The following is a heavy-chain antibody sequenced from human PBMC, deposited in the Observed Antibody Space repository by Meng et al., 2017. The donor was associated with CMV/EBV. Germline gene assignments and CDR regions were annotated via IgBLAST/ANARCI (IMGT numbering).Heavy chain of an antibody. V-gene: IGHV1-8*03. CDR3: ARDRSKVTLFRVPTYYFDY. Sequence: ASVKVSCKASGYTFTSYDINWVRQATGQGLEWMGWMNPNSGNTGYAQKFQGRVTITRNTSISTAYMELSSLRSEDTAVYYCARDRSKVTLFRVPTYYFDYWGQGTLVTVSS. J-gene: IGHJ4*02. CDR2: MNPNSGNT. CDR1: GYTFTSYD. D-gene: IGHD4-11*01.